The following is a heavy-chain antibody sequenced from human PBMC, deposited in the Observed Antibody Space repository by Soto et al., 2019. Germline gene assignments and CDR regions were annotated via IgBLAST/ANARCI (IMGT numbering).Heavy chain of an antibody. CDR2: INHSGST. V-gene: IGHV4-34*01. J-gene: IGHJ5*02. Sequence: SGTLSLTCAVYGGSFSGYYWSWIRQPPGKGLEWIGEINHSGSTNYNPSLKSRVTISVDTSKNQFSLKLSSVTAADTAVYYCARPRYCSRGSCLNWLDPWGQGTLVTVSS. CDR3: ARPRYCSRGSCLNWLDP. CDR1: GGSFSGYY. D-gene: IGHD2-15*01.